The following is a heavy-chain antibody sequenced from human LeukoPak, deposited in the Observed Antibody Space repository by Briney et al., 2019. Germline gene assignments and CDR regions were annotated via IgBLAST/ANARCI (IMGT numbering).Heavy chain of an antibody. CDR2: IIPIFGTA. CDR1: GGTFSSYA. D-gene: IGHD6-13*01. Sequence: SVKVSCKASGGTFSSYAISWVRQAPGQGLEWVGGIIPIFGTANYAQKFQGRVTITTDESTSTAYMELRSLRSDDTAVYYCARDRHIAAAVYYYYMDVWGKGTPVTVSS. V-gene: IGHV1-69*05. J-gene: IGHJ6*03. CDR3: ARDRHIAAAVYYYYMDV.